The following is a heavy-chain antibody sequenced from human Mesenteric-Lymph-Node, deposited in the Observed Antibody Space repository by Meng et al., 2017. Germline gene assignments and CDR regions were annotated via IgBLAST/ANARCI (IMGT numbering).Heavy chain of an antibody. V-gene: IGHV3-33*01. J-gene: IGHJ3*02. CDR3: ARDNYDSSGYYLWVDAFDI. D-gene: IGHD3-22*01. CDR1: GFTFSSYG. Sequence: GESLKISCAASGFTFSSYGMHWVRQAPGKGLEWVAVIWYDGSNKYYADSVKGRFTISRDNSKNTLYLQMNSLRAEDTAVYYCARDNYDSSGYYLWVDAFDIWGQGTMVTVSS. CDR2: IWYDGSNK.